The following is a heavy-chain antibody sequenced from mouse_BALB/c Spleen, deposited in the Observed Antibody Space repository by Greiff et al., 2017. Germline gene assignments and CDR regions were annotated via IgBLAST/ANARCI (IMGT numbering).Heavy chain of an antibody. CDR3: ATGRDYYDYERGFAY. V-gene: IGHV14-3*02. D-gene: IGHD2-4*01. J-gene: IGHJ3*01. CDR1: GFNIKDTY. Sequence: VQLQQSGAELVKPGASVKLSCTASGFNIKDTYMHWVKQRPEQGLEWIGRIDPANGNTKYDPKFQGKATITADTSSNTAYLQLSSLTSEDTAVYYCATGRDYYDYERGFAYWGQGTLVTVSA. CDR2: IDPANGNT.